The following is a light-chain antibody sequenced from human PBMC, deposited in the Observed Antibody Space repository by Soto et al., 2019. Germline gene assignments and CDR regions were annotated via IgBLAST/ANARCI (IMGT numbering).Light chain of an antibody. CDR2: GAS. Sequence: PGEQSTLSCRASENVRTFVDWYQQKPGQAPRLLIYGASNRATGIPARFSGSGSGTEFTLTISSLQSEDFAVYYCQQYNNWPPGTFGQGTKVDIK. V-gene: IGKV3-15*01. J-gene: IGKJ1*01. CDR3: QQYNNWPPGT. CDR1: ENVRTF.